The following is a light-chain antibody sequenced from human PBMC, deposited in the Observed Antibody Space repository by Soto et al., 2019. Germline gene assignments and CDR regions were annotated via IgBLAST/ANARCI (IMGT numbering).Light chain of an antibody. CDR3: SSYTSSSTRV. V-gene: IGLV2-14*01. CDR2: DVT. CDR1: SSDVGGYNY. J-gene: IGLJ1*01. Sequence: QSALTQPASVSGSPGQSITISCTGTSSDVGGYNYVSWYQQHPGKAPKLMIYDVTKRPTGVSNRFSGSKSGNTASLTISGXXXXXXADYYCSSYTSSSTRVFGTGTKLTVL.